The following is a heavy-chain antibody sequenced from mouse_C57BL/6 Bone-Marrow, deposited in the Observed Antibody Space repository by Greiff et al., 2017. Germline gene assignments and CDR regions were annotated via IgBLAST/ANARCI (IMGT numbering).Heavy chain of an antibody. J-gene: IGHJ1*03. V-gene: IGHV1-26*01. CDR2: INPNNGGT. D-gene: IGHD1-1*02. CDR3: ARGGRWVYWYFDD. Sequence: EVQLQQSGPELVKPGASVKISCKASGYTFTDYYMNWVKQSHGKSLEWIGNINPNNGGTSYNQKFKGKATLTVDKSSSTAYMELSRLTSEDSAVYYCARGGRWVYWYFDDWGTGTTVTVSS. CDR1: GYTFTDYY.